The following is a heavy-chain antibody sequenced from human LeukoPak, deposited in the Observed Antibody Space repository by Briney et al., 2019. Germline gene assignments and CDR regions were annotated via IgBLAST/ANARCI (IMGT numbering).Heavy chain of an antibody. D-gene: IGHD3-22*01. V-gene: IGHV4-59*01. CDR3: ARDHYDSSGLDY. Sequence: PSETLSLTCTVSGGSISSYYWSWIRQPPWKGLEWIGYIYYSGSTNYNPSLKSRVTISVDTSKNQFSLKLSSVTAADTAVYYCARDHYDSSGLDYWGQGTLVTVSS. CDR1: GGSISSYY. J-gene: IGHJ4*02. CDR2: IYYSGST.